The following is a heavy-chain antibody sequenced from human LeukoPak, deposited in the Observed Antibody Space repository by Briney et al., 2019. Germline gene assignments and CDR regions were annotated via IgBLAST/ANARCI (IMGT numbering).Heavy chain of an antibody. J-gene: IGHJ4*02. CDR1: GFNFENYG. CDR3: AKSVDSIVTLFDY. CDR2: ISSSGANI. V-gene: IGHV3-23*01. D-gene: IGHD2-21*01. Sequence: GGSLRLSCAASGFNFENYGMSWVRHAPEKGLEWVSSISSSGANIYYALSVKGRFTISRDNSKNTFYRQVNSPRAEDTAVYYCAKSVDSIVTLFDYWGQGTLVAVSS.